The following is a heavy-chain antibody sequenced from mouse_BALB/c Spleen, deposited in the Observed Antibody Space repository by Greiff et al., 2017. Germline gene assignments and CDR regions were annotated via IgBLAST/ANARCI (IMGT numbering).Heavy chain of an antibody. CDR3: ARSAGPYWYFDV. Sequence: VKLMESGAELVRPGSSVKISCKASGYAFSSYWMNWVKQRPGQGLEWIGQIYPGDGDTNYNGKFKGKATLTADKSSSTAYMQLSSLTSEDSAVYFCARSAGPYWYFDVWGAGTTVTVSS. J-gene: IGHJ1*01. V-gene: IGHV1-80*01. D-gene: IGHD1-2*01. CDR2: IYPGDGDT. CDR1: GYAFSSYW.